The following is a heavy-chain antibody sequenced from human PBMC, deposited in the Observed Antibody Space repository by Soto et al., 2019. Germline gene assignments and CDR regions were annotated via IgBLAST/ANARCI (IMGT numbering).Heavy chain of an antibody. J-gene: IGHJ5*02. CDR1: GDSVSSNSAA. D-gene: IGHD6-13*01. CDR3: AREMYSSLSSIWFDP. V-gene: IGHV6-1*01. Sequence: PSLTLSLTCAISGDSVSSNSAAWNWIRQSPSRGLEWLGRTYYRSKWYNDYAVSVKSRITINPDTSKNQFSLQLNSVTPEDTAVYYCAREMYSSLSSIWFDPWGQGTLVTVSS. CDR2: TYYRSKWYN.